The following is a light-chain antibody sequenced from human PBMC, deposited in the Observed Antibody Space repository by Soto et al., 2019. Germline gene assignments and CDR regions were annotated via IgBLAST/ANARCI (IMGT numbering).Light chain of an antibody. Sequence: QSVLTQPASVSGSPGQSITISCTGTSSDVGGYSYVTWYQQHPGKAPRLMIYEVINRPSGVSSRFSGSKSGNTASLTISGLRAEDEADYYCCSYPTSSTSYVLGHGTKVTV. J-gene: IGLJ1*01. CDR1: SSDVGGYSY. CDR3: CSYPTSSTSYV. CDR2: EVI. V-gene: IGLV2-14*01.